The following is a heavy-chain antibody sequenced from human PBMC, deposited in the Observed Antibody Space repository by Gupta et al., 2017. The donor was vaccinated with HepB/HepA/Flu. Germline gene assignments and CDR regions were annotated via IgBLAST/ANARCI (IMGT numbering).Heavy chain of an antibody. V-gene: IGHV3-30*18. CDR2: ISYDGSNK. Sequence: QVQLVESGGGVVQPGRSLRLSCAASGFTFSSYGMHWVRQAPGKGLEWVAVISYDGSNKYYADSVKGRFTISRDNSKNTLYLQMNSLRAEDTAVYYCANSYNYGSGSYTFGYWGQGTLVTVSS. D-gene: IGHD3-10*01. CDR3: ANSYNYGSGSYTFGY. CDR1: GFTFSSYG. J-gene: IGHJ4*02.